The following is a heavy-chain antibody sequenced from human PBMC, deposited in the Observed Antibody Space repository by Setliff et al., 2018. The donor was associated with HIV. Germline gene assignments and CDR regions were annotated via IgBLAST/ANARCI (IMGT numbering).Heavy chain of an antibody. CDR2: ITPTGDT. Sequence: PSETLSLTCAVYGGSVSGHYWGWFRQPPGKGLEWIGEITPTGDTNYIPSLKSRVAMSLDTSKNQFSLKLRSVTAADTAVYYCSNWNTTVDADSWGQGTLVTV. D-gene: IGHD1-1*01. CDR1: GGSVSGHY. J-gene: IGHJ4*02. CDR3: SNWNTTVDADS. V-gene: IGHV4-34*01.